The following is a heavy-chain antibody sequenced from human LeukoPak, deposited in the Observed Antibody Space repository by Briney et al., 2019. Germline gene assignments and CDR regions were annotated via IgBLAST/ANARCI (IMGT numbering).Heavy chain of an antibody. J-gene: IGHJ4*02. V-gene: IGHV1-69*05. D-gene: IGHD2-2*01. CDR2: IIPIFGTA. Sequence: ASVKVSCKASGGTFSSDAISWVRQAPGQGLEWMGGIIPIFGTANYAQKFQGRVTITTDESTSTAYMELRSLRSDDTAVYYCARDGEGYCSSTSCYGTYWGQGTLVTVSS. CDR1: GGTFSSDA. CDR3: ARDGEGYCSSTSCYGTY.